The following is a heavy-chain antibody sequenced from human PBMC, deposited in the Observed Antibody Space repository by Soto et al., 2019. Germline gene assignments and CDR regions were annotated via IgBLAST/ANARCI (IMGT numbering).Heavy chain of an antibody. CDR2: INGNGGST. Sequence: GGWLRHSFAASGFSFGDFVMSWVRPAPGKGLEWVSSINGNGGSTNYADSVKGRFTISRDNAKNSLFLQMNSLRAEDTALYHCAVAGAGSFDIWGQGTMVTVS. V-gene: IGHV3-20*02. CDR1: GFSFGDFV. J-gene: IGHJ3*02. CDR3: AVAGAGSFDI. D-gene: IGHD6-19*01.